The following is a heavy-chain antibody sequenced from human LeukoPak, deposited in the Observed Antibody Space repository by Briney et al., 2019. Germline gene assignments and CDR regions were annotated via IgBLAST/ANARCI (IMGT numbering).Heavy chain of an antibody. D-gene: IGHD1-7*01. J-gene: IGHJ4*02. Sequence: GGSLRLSCAASGYTFSGFWMSWVRQTPGKGLEWVANIKQDGSEKYYVDSVKGRFTISRDNAKNSLSLQMNSLRVEDTAVYYCARAGSFWHYVYWGQGTLVTVSS. V-gene: IGHV3-7*01. CDR2: IKQDGSEK. CDR3: ARAGSFWHYVY. CDR1: GYTFSGFW.